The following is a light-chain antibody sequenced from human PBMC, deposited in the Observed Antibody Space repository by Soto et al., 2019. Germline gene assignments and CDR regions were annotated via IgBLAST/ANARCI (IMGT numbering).Light chain of an antibody. J-gene: IGLJ1*01. CDR1: STDVGRYNY. CDR2: DVS. Sequence: QSVLIQPASVSGSPGQSITISCTGTSTDVGRYNYVSWYQQHPGKAPKLMVYDVSNRPSWVSNRFSGSKSGITASLTISGLQAEDEADYDCTTYTSDSTYVFGTGTKLTVL. CDR3: TTYTSDSTYV. V-gene: IGLV2-14*01.